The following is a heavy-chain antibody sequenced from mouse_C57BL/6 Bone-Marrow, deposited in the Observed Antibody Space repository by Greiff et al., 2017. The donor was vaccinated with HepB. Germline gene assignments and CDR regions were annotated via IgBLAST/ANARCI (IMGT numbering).Heavy chain of an antibody. CDR1: GYTFTSYW. V-gene: IGHV1-64*01. CDR3: ARDLYGSSYWYFDV. J-gene: IGHJ1*03. CDR2: IHPNSGST. D-gene: IGHD1-1*01. Sequence: VQLQQPGAELVKPGASVKLSCKASGYTFTSYWMHWVKQRPGQGLEWIGMIHPNSGSTNYNEKFKSKATLTVDKSSSTAYMQLSSLTSEDSAVYYCARDLYGSSYWYFDVWGTGTTVTVSS.